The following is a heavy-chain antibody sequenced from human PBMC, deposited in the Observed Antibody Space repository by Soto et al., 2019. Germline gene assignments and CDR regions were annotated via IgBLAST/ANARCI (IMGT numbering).Heavy chain of an antibody. CDR1: GYTFTGYY. D-gene: IGHD3-10*01. CDR2: INPNSGGT. Sequence: GXSVKVSCEASGYTFTGYYMHWVRQAPGQGLEWMGWINPNSGGTNYAQKFQGRVTMTRDTSISTAYMELSRLRSDDTAVYYCARGSGYGSGSYVGPWGQGTLVTVSS. V-gene: IGHV1-2*02. J-gene: IGHJ4*02. CDR3: ARGSGYGSGSYVGP.